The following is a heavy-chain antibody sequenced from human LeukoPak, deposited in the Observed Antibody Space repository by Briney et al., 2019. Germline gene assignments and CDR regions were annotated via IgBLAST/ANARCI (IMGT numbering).Heavy chain of an antibody. D-gene: IGHD2-2*01. CDR2: INPNGGGT. CDR3: ARGHCSSTSCPFGDYYYYYYMDV. Sequence: GASVKVSCKASGYTFTGYYMHWVRQAPGQGLEWMGRINPNGGGTNYAQKFQGRVTMTRDTSISTAYMELSRLRSDDTAVYYCARGHCSSTSCPFGDYYYYYYMDVWGKGTTVTVSS. CDR1: GYTFTGYY. V-gene: IGHV1-2*06. J-gene: IGHJ6*03.